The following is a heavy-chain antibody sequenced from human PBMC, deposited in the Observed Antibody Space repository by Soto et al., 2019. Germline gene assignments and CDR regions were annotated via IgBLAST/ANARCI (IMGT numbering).Heavy chain of an antibody. CDR1: GGSVSDKTYY. J-gene: IGHJ4*02. V-gene: IGHV4-61*01. Sequence: SSETLSLTCSVSGGSVSDKTYYWSWIRQPPGKRLEWIGYVYYSGTTNYNPSLKSRVTISVDLSKNRFSLRLSSVTTADTALYYCARTTALSYSRRSRYFYAYSGQGTLV. CDR3: ARTTALSYSRRSRYFYAY. D-gene: IGHD4-17*01. CDR2: VYYSGTT.